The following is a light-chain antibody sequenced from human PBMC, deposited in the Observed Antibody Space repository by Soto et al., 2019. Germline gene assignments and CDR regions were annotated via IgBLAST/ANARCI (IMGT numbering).Light chain of an antibody. CDR1: QYINTR. Sequence: EIVFTQSPATLSSFPGDRVTLSCRASQYINTRLAWYQHRPGQAPRLLIYQTSIRATGTPARFSGSGPGTDFTLTISSLEPEDFAVYYCQQRSNWPLTFGGGTKVDIK. V-gene: IGKV3D-11*01. J-gene: IGKJ4*01. CDR3: QQRSNWPLT. CDR2: QTS.